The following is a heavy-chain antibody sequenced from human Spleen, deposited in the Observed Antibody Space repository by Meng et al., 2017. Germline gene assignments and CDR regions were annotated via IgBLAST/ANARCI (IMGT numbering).Heavy chain of an antibody. CDR1: GYTFTSYG. D-gene: IGHD3-22*01. Sequence: ASVKVSCKASGYTFTSYGISWVRQAPGQGLEWMGWISAYNGNTNYAQKLQGRVTMTTDTSTSTAYMELRSLRSDDTAVYYCAREGYYDSSGGDAFDLWGQGTMVTVSS. V-gene: IGHV1-18*01. CDR2: ISAYNGNT. CDR3: AREGYYDSSGGDAFDL. J-gene: IGHJ3*01.